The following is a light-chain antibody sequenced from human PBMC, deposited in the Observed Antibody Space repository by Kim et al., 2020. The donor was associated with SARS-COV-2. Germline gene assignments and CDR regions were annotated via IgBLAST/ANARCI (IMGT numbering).Light chain of an antibody. V-gene: IGKV1-17*03. J-gene: IGKJ2*02. CDR1: QGISNY. CDR2: GAS. CDR3: LQHNSYLPWT. Sequence: DIQMTQSPSAMSASIGDRVTITCRASQGISNYLVWFQQKPGEVPKRLIYGASSLQSGVPARFSGRGVGTEFTLTISSLQPEDAATYYCLQHNSYLPWTFGQVTKLEI.